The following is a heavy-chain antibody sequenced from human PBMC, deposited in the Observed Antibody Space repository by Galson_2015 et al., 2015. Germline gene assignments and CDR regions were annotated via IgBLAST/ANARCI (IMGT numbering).Heavy chain of an antibody. CDR2: ISGSGGSA. CDR1: GFTFSSYG. J-gene: IGHJ2*01. CDR3: AKDRGSGSYRYWYFDL. V-gene: IGHV3-23*01. D-gene: IGHD1-26*01. Sequence: SLRLSCKASGFTFSSYGISWVRQAPGKGLEWVSAISGSGGSAYYADYVKGRFNISRDNSKNTLYMQMNSLRAEDTAVYDCAKDRGSGSYRYWYFDLWGRGTLVTVSS.